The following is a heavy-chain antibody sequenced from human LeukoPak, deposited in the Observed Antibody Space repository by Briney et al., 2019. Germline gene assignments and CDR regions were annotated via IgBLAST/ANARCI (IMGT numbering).Heavy chain of an antibody. CDR3: ATDPNDYSDYVQL. J-gene: IGHJ4*02. CDR1: GYTFTDYY. Sequence: GASVKISCKASGYTFTDYYMHWVQQAPGKGLEWMGRVDPEDGETIYAEKFQGRVTITADTSTDTAYMELSSLRSEDTAMYYCATDPNDYSDYVQLWGQGTLVTVSS. D-gene: IGHD4-11*01. CDR2: VDPEDGET. V-gene: IGHV1-69-2*01.